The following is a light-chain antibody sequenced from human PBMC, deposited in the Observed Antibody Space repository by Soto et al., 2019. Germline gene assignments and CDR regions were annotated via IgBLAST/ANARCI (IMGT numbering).Light chain of an antibody. J-gene: IGLJ2*01. CDR3: NSYAGSNDFVL. Sequence: QSALTQPPSASGSPGQSVTISCTGTSSDVGGYNYVSWYQHHPDKAPKLIIYEVYKRPSGVPDRFSGSKSGNTASLTVSGLQAEDEAEYYCNSYAGSNDFVLFGGGTKLTVL. CDR1: SSDVGGYNY. V-gene: IGLV2-8*01. CDR2: EVY.